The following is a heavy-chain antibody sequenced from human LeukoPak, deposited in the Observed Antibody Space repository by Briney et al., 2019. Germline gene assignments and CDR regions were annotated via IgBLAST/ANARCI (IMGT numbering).Heavy chain of an antibody. D-gene: IGHD2-15*01. CDR1: GFTFSSYW. CDR3: ATRPDSFPIDY. CDR2: ISGSGGST. V-gene: IGHV3-23*01. Sequence: GGSLRLSCAASGFTFSSYWMHWVRQAPGKGLEWVSAISGSGGSTYYADSVKGRFTISRDNSKNTLYLQMNSLRAEDTAVYYCATRPDSFPIDYWGQGTLVTVSS. J-gene: IGHJ4*02.